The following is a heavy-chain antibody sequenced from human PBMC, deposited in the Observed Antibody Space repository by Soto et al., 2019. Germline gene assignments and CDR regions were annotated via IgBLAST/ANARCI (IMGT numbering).Heavy chain of an antibody. CDR2: IYYSGST. J-gene: IGHJ4*02. CDR3: ARHGEGLYSYGYVY. D-gene: IGHD5-18*01. Sequence: QVQLQESGPGLVKPSETLSLTCTVSGGSISSYYWSWIRQPPGKGLEWIGYIYYSGSTNYNPSLKSRVTMSVDPAKNQSSLKLSSVTAADTAVYYCARHGEGLYSYGYVYWGQGTLVTVSS. V-gene: IGHV4-59*08. CDR1: GGSISSYY.